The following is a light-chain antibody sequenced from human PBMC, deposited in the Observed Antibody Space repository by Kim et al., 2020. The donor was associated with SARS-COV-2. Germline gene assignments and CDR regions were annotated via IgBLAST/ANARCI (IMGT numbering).Light chain of an antibody. CDR2: DVS. CDR3: SSYTSSSTFVV. Sequence: QSVLTQPASVSGSPGQSITISCTGTSSDVGGYNYVSWYQQHPGKAPKLMIYDVSKRPSGVSNRFSGSESGNTVSLTISGLQAEDEADYYCSSYTSSSTFVVFGGGTRLTFL. V-gene: IGLV2-14*01. J-gene: IGLJ2*01. CDR1: SSDVGGYNY.